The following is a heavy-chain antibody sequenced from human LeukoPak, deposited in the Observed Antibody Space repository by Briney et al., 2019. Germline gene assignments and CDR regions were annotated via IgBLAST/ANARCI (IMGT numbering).Heavy chain of an antibody. Sequence: PGGSLRLSCAASGITFSRYAMNWVRQAPGKGLEWVSYISSSSSNIQYADSVKGRFTISRGNAKKSLYLQMNSLRDEDTAVYYCASDQSIGADLRYFFDYWGQGTLVTVSS. J-gene: IGHJ4*02. CDR1: GITFSRYA. V-gene: IGHV3-48*02. CDR3: ASDQSIGADLRYFFDY. D-gene: IGHD6-13*01. CDR2: ISSSSSNI.